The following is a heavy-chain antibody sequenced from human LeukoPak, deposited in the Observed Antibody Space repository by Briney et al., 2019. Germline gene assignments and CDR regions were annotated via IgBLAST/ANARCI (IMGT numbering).Heavy chain of an antibody. D-gene: IGHD5/OR15-5a*01. CDR2: ISGSSSYI. V-gene: IGHV3-21*01. CDR3: ARDLVYPEY. J-gene: IGHJ4*02. Sequence: GGSLRVSCAASGFTFSSYTMNWVRQAPGKGLEWVSSISGSSSYIYYADSVKGRFTISRDNAKNSLYLQMNSLRAEDTAVYYCARDLVYPEYWGQGTLVTVSS. CDR1: GFTFSSYT.